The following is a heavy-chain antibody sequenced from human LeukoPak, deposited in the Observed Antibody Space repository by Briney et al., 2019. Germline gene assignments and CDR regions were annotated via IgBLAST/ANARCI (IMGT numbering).Heavy chain of an antibody. CDR3: ARAMVRGVNFDY. J-gene: IGHJ4*02. CDR1: GGSISSHY. Sequence: SETLSLTCTVSGGSISSHYWSWIRQPPEKGLEWIGYIYYSGSTNYNPSLKSRVTISVDTSKNQFSLKLSSVTAADTAVYYCARAMVRGVNFDYWGQGTLVAVSS. D-gene: IGHD3-10*01. CDR2: IYYSGST. V-gene: IGHV4-59*11.